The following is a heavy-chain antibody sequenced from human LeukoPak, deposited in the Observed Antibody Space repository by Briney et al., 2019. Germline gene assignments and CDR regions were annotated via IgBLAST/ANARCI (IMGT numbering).Heavy chain of an antibody. Sequence: GSLRLSCTVSGGSISSSSYYWGWIRQPPGKGLEWIGSIYYSGSTYYNPSLKSRVTISVDTSKNQFSLKLSSVTAADTAVYDCARRRGYSGYGQNLQLVYWGQGTLVTVSS. J-gene: IGHJ4*02. D-gene: IGHD5-12*01. V-gene: IGHV4-39*01. CDR1: GGSISSSSYY. CDR3: ARRRGYSGYGQNLQLVY. CDR2: IYYSGST.